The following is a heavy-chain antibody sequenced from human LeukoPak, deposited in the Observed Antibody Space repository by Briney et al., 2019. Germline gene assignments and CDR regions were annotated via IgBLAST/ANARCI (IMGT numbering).Heavy chain of an antibody. Sequence: PGGSLRLSCAASGLTFSSYWMGWVRQAPGKGLEWVANIKEDGSNLYYLDSVKGRFTISRDNAKNSLHLQMNSLRAEDTAVYFCARVICDYVWGSYRCHFDYWGQGTLVSVSS. J-gene: IGHJ4*02. CDR2: IKEDGSNL. D-gene: IGHD3-16*02. V-gene: IGHV3-7*01. CDR1: GLTFSSYW. CDR3: ARVICDYVWGSYRCHFDY.